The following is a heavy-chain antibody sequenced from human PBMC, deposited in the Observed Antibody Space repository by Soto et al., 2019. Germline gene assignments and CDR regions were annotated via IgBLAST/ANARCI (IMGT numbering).Heavy chain of an antibody. Sequence: PGESLKISCKGSGYSFTSYWTSWVRQMPGKGLEWMGRIDPSDSYTNYSPSFQGHVTISADKSISTAYLQWSSLKASDTAMYYCARSGPWGIVATIGGEEYFDYWGQGTLVTVSS. V-gene: IGHV5-10-1*01. D-gene: IGHD5-12*01. CDR3: ARSGPWGIVATIGGEEYFDY. CDR1: GYSFTSYW. CDR2: IDPSDSYT. J-gene: IGHJ4*02.